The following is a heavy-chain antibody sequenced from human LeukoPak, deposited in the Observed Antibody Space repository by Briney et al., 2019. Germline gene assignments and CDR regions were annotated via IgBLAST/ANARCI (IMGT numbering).Heavy chain of an antibody. CDR3: AKGPTYYYDTSGYYIDY. V-gene: IGHV3-30*18. Sequence: PGGSLRLSCAASGFTFSSYGMHWVRQAPGKGLEWVAVISYDGSNKYYADSVKGRFTISRDNSKNTLYLQMNSLRAEDTAVYYCAKGPTYYYDTSGYYIDYWGQGTLVTVSS. J-gene: IGHJ4*02. D-gene: IGHD3-22*01. CDR1: GFTFSSYG. CDR2: ISYDGSNK.